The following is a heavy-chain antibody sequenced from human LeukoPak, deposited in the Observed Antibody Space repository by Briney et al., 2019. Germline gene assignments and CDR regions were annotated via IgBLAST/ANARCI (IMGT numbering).Heavy chain of an antibody. CDR2: ISYSGST. D-gene: IGHD2-15*01. CDR3: VSAPNPYYFDY. V-gene: IGHV4-31*03. Sequence: SETLSLTCIVYGGSITRGEYYWSWIRHHPETGLEWIGHISYSGSTYYSPSLKSRVTITMDTSTNQFSLKLSSVTAADTAVYHCVSAPNPYYFDYWGQGTLVAVSS. J-gene: IGHJ4*02. CDR1: GGSITRGEYY.